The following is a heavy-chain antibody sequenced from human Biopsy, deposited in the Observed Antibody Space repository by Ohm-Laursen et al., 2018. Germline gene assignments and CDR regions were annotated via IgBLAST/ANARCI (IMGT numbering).Heavy chain of an antibody. J-gene: IGHJ4*02. CDR1: DKSINKYY. Sequence: SETLSLTCIVTDKSINKYYWSWLRQPAGKGLEYIGRILFSGDTNPDYNPSLKSRVTMSVDTSKNQFSLRLSSVTAADTAVYYCASQGRYCSGENCYGIDYWGQGTLVTVSS. V-gene: IGHV4-4*07. CDR3: ASQGRYCSGENCYGIDY. CDR2: ILFSGDT. D-gene: IGHD2-15*01.